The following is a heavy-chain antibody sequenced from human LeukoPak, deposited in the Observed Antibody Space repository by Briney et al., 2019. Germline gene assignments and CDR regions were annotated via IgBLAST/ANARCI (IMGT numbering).Heavy chain of an antibody. Sequence: PSQTLSLTCTVSGASISSGAYYWSWIPQHPGKGLECIGYIYYSGSTYYNPSLKSRVTISVDTSKNQFSLNLRSVTAADTAVYYCARDSSTWWFDYWGQGTLVTVSS. J-gene: IGHJ4*02. CDR1: GASISSGAYY. CDR3: ARDSSTWWFDY. D-gene: IGHD6-13*01. CDR2: IYYSGST. V-gene: IGHV4-31*03.